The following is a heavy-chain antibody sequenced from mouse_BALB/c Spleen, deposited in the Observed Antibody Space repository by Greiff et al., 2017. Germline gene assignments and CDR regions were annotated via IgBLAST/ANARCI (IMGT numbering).Heavy chain of an antibody. Sequence: EVQRVESGGGLVQPGGSLKLSCAASGFTFSSYTMSWVRQTPEKRLEWVAYISNGGGSTYYPDTVKGRFTISRDNAKNTLYLQMSSLKSEDTAMYYCARQGGYDVFDYWGQGTTLTVSS. CDR3: ARQGGYDVFDY. J-gene: IGHJ2*01. D-gene: IGHD2-2*01. CDR1: GFTFSSYT. V-gene: IGHV5-12-2*01. CDR2: ISNGGGST.